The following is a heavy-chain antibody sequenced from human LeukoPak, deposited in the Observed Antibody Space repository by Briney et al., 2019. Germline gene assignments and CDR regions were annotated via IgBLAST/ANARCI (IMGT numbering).Heavy chain of an antibody. V-gene: IGHV3-64D*09. Sequence: GGPLRLSCSASGFTFNDYAVHWVRQAPGKGLEYVSGITSNGGSTYYADSVKGRFTISRANSKNTLFLQMSSLRAEDTAVYYCVKSAVPVRGIIIGNFDYWGQGTLVTVSS. D-gene: IGHD3-10*01. CDR1: GFTFNDYA. CDR2: ITSNGGST. CDR3: VKSAVPVRGIIIGNFDY. J-gene: IGHJ4*02.